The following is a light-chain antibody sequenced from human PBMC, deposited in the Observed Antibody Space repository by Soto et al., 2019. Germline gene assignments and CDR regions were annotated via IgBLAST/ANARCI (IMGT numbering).Light chain of an antibody. J-gene: IGLJ2*01. Sequence: QSVLTQPASVSGSPGQSITISCTGTSSDVGSHNLVSWYQQHPGKAPKLMIYEVNKRPSGVSNRFSGSKSDNTASLTVSGLQAEDEADYYCSSYASSDTVIFGGGTKLTVL. CDR1: SSDVGSHNL. V-gene: IGLV2-23*02. CDR2: EVN. CDR3: SSYASSDTVI.